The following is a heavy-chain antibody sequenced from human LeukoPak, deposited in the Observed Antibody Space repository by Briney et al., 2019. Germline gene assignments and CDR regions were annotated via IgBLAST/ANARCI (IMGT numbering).Heavy chain of an antibody. Sequence: GGSLRLSCAASGFTVSSNYMSWVRQAPGKGLEWVSVIYSGGSTYYADSVKGRFTISRDNSKNTLYLQMNSLRAEDTAVYYCARVREYYDSSGYYIWGQGTLVTVSS. V-gene: IGHV3-53*01. CDR3: ARVREYYDSSGYYI. D-gene: IGHD3-22*01. J-gene: IGHJ4*02. CDR2: IYSGGST. CDR1: GFTVSSNY.